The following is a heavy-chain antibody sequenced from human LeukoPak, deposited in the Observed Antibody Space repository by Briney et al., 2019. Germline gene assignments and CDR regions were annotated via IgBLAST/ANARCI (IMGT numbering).Heavy chain of an antibody. CDR2: ISAYNGKT. CDR3: ARDSLGYYDSSGYYPSNYYYYMDV. Sequence: GASVKVSCKASGYTFTSYGISWVRQAPGQGIEWMGWISAYNGKTNYAQKLQGKVTMTTDTSTSTAYTELRSLRSDDTAVYYCARDSLGYYDSSGYYPSNYYYYMDVWGKGTTVTVSS. D-gene: IGHD3-22*01. J-gene: IGHJ6*03. CDR1: GYTFTSYG. V-gene: IGHV1-18*01.